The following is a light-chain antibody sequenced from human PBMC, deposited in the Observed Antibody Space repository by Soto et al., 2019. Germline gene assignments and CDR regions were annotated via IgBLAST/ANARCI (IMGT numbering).Light chain of an antibody. J-gene: IGLJ1*01. CDR1: SSDIGGYNY. CDR3: RSYTSSTTYV. Sequence: QSALTQPPSASGSPGQSVAISCTGTSSDIGGYNYVSWYQQHPGKAPKLMIFEVSQRPSGVPDRFSGSKSGNTASLTVSGLQAEDEADYYCRSYTSSTTYVFGTGTKLTVL. V-gene: IGLV2-8*01. CDR2: EVS.